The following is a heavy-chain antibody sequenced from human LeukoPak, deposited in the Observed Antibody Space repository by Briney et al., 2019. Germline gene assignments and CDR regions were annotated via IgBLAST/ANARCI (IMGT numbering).Heavy chain of an antibody. J-gene: IGHJ5*02. D-gene: IGHD4-17*01. CDR2: INPNSGGT. V-gene: IGHV1-2*02. CDR1: GYTFTGYY. Sequence: ASVKVSCKASGYTFTGYYMHWVRQAPGQGLEWMGWINPNSGGTNYAQKFQGRVTMTRDTSISTAYVELSRLRSDDTAVYYCAREPIYGDYVLLVDPWGQGTLVTVSS. CDR3: AREPIYGDYVLLVDP.